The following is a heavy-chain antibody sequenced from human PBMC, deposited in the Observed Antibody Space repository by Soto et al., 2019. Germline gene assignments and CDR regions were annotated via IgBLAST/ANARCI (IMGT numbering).Heavy chain of an antibody. Sequence: GGSLRLSCAASGFTFSSYWMHWVRQAPGKGLVWVSRINSDGSSTSYADSVKGRFTISRDNAKNTLYLQMNSLRAEDTAVYYCARDKIWLQRYYYYGMDVWGQGTTVTVSS. CDR2: INSDGSST. J-gene: IGHJ6*02. D-gene: IGHD5-12*01. CDR3: ARDKIWLQRYYYYGMDV. V-gene: IGHV3-74*01. CDR1: GFTFSSYW.